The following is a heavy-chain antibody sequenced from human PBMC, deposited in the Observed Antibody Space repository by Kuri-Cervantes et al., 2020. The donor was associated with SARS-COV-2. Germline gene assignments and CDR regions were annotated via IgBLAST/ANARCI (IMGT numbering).Heavy chain of an antibody. V-gene: IGHV1-69*05. CDR2: IIPIFGTA. Sequence: SVKVSCKASGDTFSSYSISWVRQAPGQGLEWMGGIIPIFGTANYEQKFQGRVTITKDESTSTAYMELSSLRAADTAVYYCARAGEEEYYDFWSCYYHFDYWGQGTLVTVSS. CDR3: ARAGEEEYYDFWSCYYHFDY. CDR1: GDTFSSYS. J-gene: IGHJ4*02. D-gene: IGHD3-3*01.